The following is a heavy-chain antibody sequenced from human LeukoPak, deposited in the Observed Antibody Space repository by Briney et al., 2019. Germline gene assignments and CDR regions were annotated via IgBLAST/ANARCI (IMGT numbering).Heavy chain of an antibody. Sequence: ASVKVSCKASGGTFSSYAISWVRQAPGQGLEWMGWMNPNSGNTGYAQKFQGRVTFTRDTSISTAYMELSSLRSEDTAVYYCARSSSWSAARRDAFDIWGQGTMVTVSS. CDR1: GGTFSSYA. J-gene: IGHJ3*02. CDR2: MNPNSGNT. D-gene: IGHD6-6*01. CDR3: ARSSSWSAARRDAFDI. V-gene: IGHV1-8*03.